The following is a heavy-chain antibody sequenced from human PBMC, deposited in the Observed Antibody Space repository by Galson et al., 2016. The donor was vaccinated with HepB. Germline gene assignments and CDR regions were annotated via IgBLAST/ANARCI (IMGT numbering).Heavy chain of an antibody. CDR2: ISGDSATI. CDR3: ARGLYSNSFDL. D-gene: IGHD4-11*01. CDR1: GFTFRTFS. V-gene: IGHV3-48*02. J-gene: IGHJ5*02. Sequence: SLRLSCAASGFTFRTFSMDWVRQAPGKGLEWVSYISGDSATIYYADSVKGRFTISRDNAKSSLNLQMNALRDEDTAVYYCARGLYSNSFDLWGQGTPVTVS.